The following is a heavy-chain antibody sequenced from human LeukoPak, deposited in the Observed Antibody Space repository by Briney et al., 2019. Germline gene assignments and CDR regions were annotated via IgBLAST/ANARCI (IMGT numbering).Heavy chain of an antibody. V-gene: IGHV4-59*08. J-gene: IGHJ4*02. Sequence: SETLSLTCAVYGGSFSGYYWSWIRQPPGKGLEWIGYIYYSGSTNYNPSLKSRVTISVDTSKNQFSLKLSAVTAADTAVYYCARNDILTGYPTHFDYWGQGTLVTVSS. CDR2: IYYSGST. CDR3: ARNDILTGYPTHFDY. D-gene: IGHD3-9*01. CDR1: GGSFSGYY.